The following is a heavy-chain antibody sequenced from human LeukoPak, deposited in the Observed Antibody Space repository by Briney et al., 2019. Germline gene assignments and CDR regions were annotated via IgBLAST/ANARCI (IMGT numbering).Heavy chain of an antibody. J-gene: IGHJ4*02. CDR1: GGSFSGYY. CDR2: INLSGST. V-gene: IGHV4-34*01. CDR3: ARARIIVGATGVFDY. Sequence: ASETLSLTCAVYGGSFSGYYWSWIRQPPGKGLEWIGEINLSGSTNYNPSLRSRVTISVDTSKNQFSLTLSSVTAADTAVYYCARARIIVGATGVFDYWGQGTLVTVSS. D-gene: IGHD1-26*01.